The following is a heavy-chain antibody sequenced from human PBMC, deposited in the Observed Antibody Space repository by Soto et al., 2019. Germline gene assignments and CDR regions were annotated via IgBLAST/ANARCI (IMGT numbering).Heavy chain of an antibody. CDR3: TRGAPYDTSGYPFDY. CDR1: GATFSSYH. Sequence: QVQLVQSGAEVKKPGSSVWVSCKASGATFSSYHISWVRQAPGQGLEWMGGILPIYGTTNYAQKFQGRVTITADESTGTAYMELSSLRSEDTAVYYRTRGAPYDTSGYPFDYWGQGTLVTVSS. J-gene: IGHJ4*02. CDR2: ILPIYGTT. D-gene: IGHD3-22*01. V-gene: IGHV1-69*01.